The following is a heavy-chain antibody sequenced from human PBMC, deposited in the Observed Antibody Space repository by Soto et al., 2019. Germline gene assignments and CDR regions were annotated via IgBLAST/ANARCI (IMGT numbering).Heavy chain of an antibody. CDR3: ARDRGSYGMDV. J-gene: IGHJ6*02. CDR2: IYGSGIT. V-gene: IGHV4-31*03. Sequence: QVQLQESGPGLVKLSETLSLTCTVSGGSISSGGYWTWVRQRPGKGLEWIGYIYGSGITYYSPSLVSRGSISMDTSKNQFSLKMTSVTAADTAVYFCARDRGSYGMDVWGQGTTVTVSS. CDR1: GGSISSGGY.